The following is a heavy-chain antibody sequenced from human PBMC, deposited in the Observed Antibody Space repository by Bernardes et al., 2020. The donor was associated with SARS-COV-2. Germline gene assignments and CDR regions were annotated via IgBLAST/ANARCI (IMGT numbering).Heavy chain of an antibody. CDR1: GFTFSSYA. D-gene: IGHD2-15*01. CDR2: ISGSGGST. V-gene: IGHV3-23*01. CDR3: AKGAGEYCSGVRCYPFDY. Sequence: GGSLRLSCAASGFTFSSYAMSWVRQAPGKGLEWVSAISGSGGSTYYADSVKGRFTISRDNSKNTLYLQMNSLRAEDTAVYFCAKGAGEYCSGVRCYPFDYWGRGTLVTVSS. J-gene: IGHJ4*02.